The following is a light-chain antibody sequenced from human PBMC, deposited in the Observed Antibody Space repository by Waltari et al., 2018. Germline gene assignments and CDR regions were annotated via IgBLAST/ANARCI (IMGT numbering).Light chain of an antibody. CDR2: EVS. CDR1: SSDVGSYNF. V-gene: IGLV2-23*02. J-gene: IGLJ1*01. CDR3: CSYAGDSIYV. Sequence: QSALTQPASVSGSPGQSITISCTGTSSDVGSYNFVSWYQQSPGKAPNLMLFEVSKRPSGVSNRFSGSKSGYTASLTIAGLQAEDEADYYCCSYAGDSIYVFGTGTKVTVL.